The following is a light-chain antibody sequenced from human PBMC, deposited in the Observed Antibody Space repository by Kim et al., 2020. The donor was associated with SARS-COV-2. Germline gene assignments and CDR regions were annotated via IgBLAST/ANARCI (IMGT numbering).Light chain of an antibody. Sequence: SSELTQDPVVSVALGQTVRITCQGDSLRSYYATWYQQKPRQAPLLVIYGKNNRPSGIPDRFSGSSSGSTASLTITGAQAEVEADYYCNSRDNSDNHVLFG. CDR1: SLRSYY. V-gene: IGLV3-19*01. J-gene: IGLJ1*01. CDR2: GKN. CDR3: NSRDNSDNHVL.